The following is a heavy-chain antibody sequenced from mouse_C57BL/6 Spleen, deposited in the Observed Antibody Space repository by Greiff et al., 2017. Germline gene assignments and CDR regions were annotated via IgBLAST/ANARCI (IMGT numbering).Heavy chain of an antibody. CDR3: ARHAPYYGFYAMDY. V-gene: IGHV5-9*01. D-gene: IGHD1-1*01. CDR1: GFTFSSYT. Sequence: EVKLVESGGGLVKPGGSLKLSCAASGFTFSSYTMSWVRQTPEKRLEWVATISGGGGNTYYPDSVKGRFTISRDNAKNTLYLQMSSLRSEDTALYYCARHAPYYGFYAMDYWGQGTSVTVSS. CDR2: ISGGGGNT. J-gene: IGHJ4*01.